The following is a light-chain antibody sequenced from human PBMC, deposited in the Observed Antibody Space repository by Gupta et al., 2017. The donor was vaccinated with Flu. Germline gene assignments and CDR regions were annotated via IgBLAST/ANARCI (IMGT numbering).Light chain of an antibody. CDR1: QPIRHD. J-gene: IGKJ1*01. Sequence: SERHRVTITCRAGQPIRHDFGWYHQQPGKAPKRLIYPSSSSQSGSPSRFTTIGSGTEFTLTISSLQHQEFATYYCLLHTSYPRTFGTGIKV. V-gene: IGKV1-17*01. CDR3: LLHTSYPRT. CDR2: PSS.